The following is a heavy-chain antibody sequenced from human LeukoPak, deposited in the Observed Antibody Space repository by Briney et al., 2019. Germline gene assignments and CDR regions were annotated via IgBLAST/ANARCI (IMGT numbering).Heavy chain of an antibody. Sequence: SETLSLTCTVSGGSISSYYWSWIRQPAGKGLEWIGRIYTSGSTNYNPSLKSRVTMSVDMSKNQFSLKLSSVTAADTAVYYCARDFTYYDILTGYYRSYYFDYWGQGTLVTVSS. CDR2: IYTSGST. CDR1: GGSISSYY. CDR3: ARDFTYYDILTGYYRSYYFDY. D-gene: IGHD3-9*01. J-gene: IGHJ4*02. V-gene: IGHV4-4*07.